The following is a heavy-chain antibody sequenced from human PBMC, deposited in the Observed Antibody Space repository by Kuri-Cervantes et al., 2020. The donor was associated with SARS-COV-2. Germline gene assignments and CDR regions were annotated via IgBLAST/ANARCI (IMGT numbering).Heavy chain of an antibody. J-gene: IGHJ4*02. V-gene: IGHV3-23*01. D-gene: IGHD6-13*01. CDR1: GFTFSSYA. CDR2: ISGSGGST. Sequence: GESLKISCAASGFTFSSYAMSWVRQAPGKGLEWVSAISGSGGSTYYADSVKGRFTISRDNSKNTLYLQMNSLKTEDTAVYYCTTWGGSGTVGYWGQGTLVTVSS. CDR3: TTWGGSGTVGY.